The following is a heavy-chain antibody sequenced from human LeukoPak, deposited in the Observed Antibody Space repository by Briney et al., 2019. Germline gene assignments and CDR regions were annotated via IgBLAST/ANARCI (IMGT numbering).Heavy chain of an antibody. CDR2: IKPNSGVI. CDR3: ARPTYCGSNCYFNFDY. Sequence: ASVKVSCKTSGYTFATYFMHWVRQAPGQGLEWMGYIKPNSGVINYAQKFRGRVTMTWHKSIRTASIELRGLTSDDTAIYYCARPTYCGSNCYFNFDYWGQGTLVTVSS. V-gene: IGHV1-2*02. CDR1: GYTFATYF. J-gene: IGHJ4*02. D-gene: IGHD2-21*02.